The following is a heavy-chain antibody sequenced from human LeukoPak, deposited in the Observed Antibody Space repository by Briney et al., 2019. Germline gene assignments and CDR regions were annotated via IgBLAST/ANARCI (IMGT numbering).Heavy chain of an antibody. CDR2: ISYDGSNK. CDR3: AKTLRELSGGAFDI. CDR1: GFTFSSYA. V-gene: IGHV3-30-3*02. J-gene: IGHJ3*02. Sequence: GGSLRLSCAASGFTFSSYAMHWVRQAPGKGLEWVAVISYDGSNKYYADSVKGRFTISRDNSKNTLYLQMNSLRAEDTAVYYCAKTLRELSGGAFDIWGQGTTVTVSS. D-gene: IGHD1-26*01.